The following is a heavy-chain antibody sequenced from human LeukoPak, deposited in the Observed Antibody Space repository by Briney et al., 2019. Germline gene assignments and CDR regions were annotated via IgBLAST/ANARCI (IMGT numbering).Heavy chain of an antibody. V-gene: IGHV3-48*03. CDR2: IDSSGSTI. D-gene: IGHD2-2*01. CDR1: GFTFSSYE. J-gene: IGHJ6*03. Sequence: GGSLRLSCAASGFTFSSYEMNWVRQAPGKGLEWVSYIDSSGSTIHYADSVKGRFTISRDNAKNSLYLQMNSLRAEDTAVYYCARDSLHQLLSQGNYYYYYYMDVWGKGTTVTVSS. CDR3: ARDSLHQLLSQGNYYYYYYMDV.